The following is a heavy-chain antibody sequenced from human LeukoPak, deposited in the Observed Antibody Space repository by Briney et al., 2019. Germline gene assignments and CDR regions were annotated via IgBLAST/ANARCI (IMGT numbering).Heavy chain of an antibody. CDR2: IKEGGREK. CDR1: GLTFSSYW. Sequence: PGGSLRLSCSASGLTFSSYWRRWVRQAPGKGLGLVASIKEGGREKYYVASVKDQYTVPGDNAKNSLYLEINSLRAEDTAVYYCARHAHYGSNLFDYWGQGTLVTVSS. CDR3: ARHAHYGSNLFDY. V-gene: IGHV3-7*01. J-gene: IGHJ4*02. D-gene: IGHD4/OR15-4a*01.